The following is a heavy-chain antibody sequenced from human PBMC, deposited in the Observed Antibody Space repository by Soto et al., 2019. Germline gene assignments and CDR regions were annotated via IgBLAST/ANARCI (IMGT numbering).Heavy chain of an antibody. CDR3: ARDAEHLYYYYGMDV. Sequence: GGSLRLSSAASGFTFSSYGMHWVRQGPGKGLEWVAVIWYDGSNKYYADSVKGRFTISRDNSKNTLYLQMNSLRAEDTAVYYCARDAEHLYYYYGMDVWGQGTTVTVSS. V-gene: IGHV3-33*01. J-gene: IGHJ6*02. CDR2: IWYDGSNK. CDR1: GFTFSSYG.